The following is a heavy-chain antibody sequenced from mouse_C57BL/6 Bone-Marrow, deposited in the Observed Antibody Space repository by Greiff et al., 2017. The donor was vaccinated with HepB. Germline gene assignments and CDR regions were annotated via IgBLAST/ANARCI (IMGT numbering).Heavy chain of an antibody. J-gene: IGHJ4*01. CDR1: GFSFTSYG. V-gene: IGHV2-6-1*01. CDR2: IWSDGST. Sequence: QVQLQQSGPGLVAPSQSLSITCTVSGFSFTSYGVHWVRQPPGKGLEWLVVIWSDGSTTYNSALKSRLSISKDNYKSQVVLKMNSLQTDDTVMDYCARHKGTDGNDAMDDWGQGTSVTVSS. CDR3: ARHKGTDGNDAMDD. D-gene: IGHD2-1*01.